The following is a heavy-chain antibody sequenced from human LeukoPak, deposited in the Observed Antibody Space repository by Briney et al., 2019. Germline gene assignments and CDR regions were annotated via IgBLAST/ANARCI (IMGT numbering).Heavy chain of an antibody. J-gene: IGHJ6*02. Sequence: PGGSLRLSCAASGFTFSSYWMSWVRQAPGKGLEWVANIKQDGSEKYYVDSVKGRFTISRDNAKNSLCLQMNSLRAEDTAVYYCAREITMVRGVIGYYYYGMDVWGQGTTVTVSS. D-gene: IGHD3-10*01. CDR2: IKQDGSEK. CDR1: GFTFSSYW. CDR3: AREITMVRGVIGYYYYGMDV. V-gene: IGHV3-7*01.